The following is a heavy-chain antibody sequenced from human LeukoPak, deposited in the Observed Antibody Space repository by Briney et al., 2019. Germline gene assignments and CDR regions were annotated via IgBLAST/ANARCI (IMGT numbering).Heavy chain of an antibody. J-gene: IGHJ5*02. CDR1: GGTFSSYA. V-gene: IGHV1-69*04. CDR3: ARVGWFDP. CDR2: IIPILGIA. Sequence: GASVTVSCKASGGTFSSYAISWVRQAPGQGLEWMGRIIPILGIANYAQKFQGRVTITADKSTSTAYMELNSLRSEDTAVYYCARVGWFDPWGQGTLVTVSS.